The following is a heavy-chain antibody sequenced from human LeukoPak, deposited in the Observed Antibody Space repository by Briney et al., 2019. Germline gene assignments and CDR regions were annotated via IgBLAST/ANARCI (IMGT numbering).Heavy chain of an antibody. Sequence: GSVKVSCEASGYSVTGFYIHWVGQAPGQGLEWMVWMNATSGGANYAQGFRGSLTLTRDTSITTAYMDLSSLTSDDTAMYYCITSSAYSTSWGAFDIWGQGTMVTVSS. CDR3: ITSSAYSTSWGAFDI. V-gene: IGHV1-2*02. CDR2: MNATSGGA. J-gene: IGHJ3*02. CDR1: GYSVTGFY. D-gene: IGHD2-2*01.